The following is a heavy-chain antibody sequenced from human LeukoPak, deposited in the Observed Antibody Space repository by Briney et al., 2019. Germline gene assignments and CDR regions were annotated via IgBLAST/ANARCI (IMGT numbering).Heavy chain of an antibody. D-gene: IGHD3-22*01. CDR2: IYYSGST. Sequence: SQTLSLTCTVSGGSISSGGYYWSWIRQHPGKGLEWIGYIYYSGSTYYNPSLKSRVTISVDTSKNQFSLKLSPVTAADTAVYHCARHPRADSSGYYLDYWGQGTLVTVSS. V-gene: IGHV4-31*03. CDR3: ARHPRADSSGYYLDY. CDR1: GGSISSGGYY. J-gene: IGHJ4*02.